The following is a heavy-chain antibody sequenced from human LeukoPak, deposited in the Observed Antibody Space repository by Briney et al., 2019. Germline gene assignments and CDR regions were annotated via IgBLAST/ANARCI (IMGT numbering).Heavy chain of an antibody. Sequence: SGTLSLTCAVSGGSFSGYYWSWIRQPPGRGLEWIGEISHSGSTNYSPSLKSRVTISVDTSKNQFSLNLSSVTAADTAVYYCARALVRATMVWYFDLWGRGTLVTVSS. V-gene: IGHV4-34*01. CDR3: ARALVRATMVWYFDL. CDR1: GGSFSGYY. J-gene: IGHJ2*01. D-gene: IGHD5-12*01. CDR2: ISHSGST.